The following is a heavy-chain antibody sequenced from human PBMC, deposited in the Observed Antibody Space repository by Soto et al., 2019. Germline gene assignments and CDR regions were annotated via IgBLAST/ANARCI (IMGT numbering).Heavy chain of an antibody. CDR1: EFTFSSYG. CDR3: AKVGDCSGGSCYLDY. V-gene: IGHV3-30*18. J-gene: IGHJ4*02. CDR2: ISYDGSNK. Sequence: VQLVDSGGGLVQPGGSLRLSCAASEFTFSSYGMHWVRQAPGKGLEWVAVISYDGSNKYYADSVKGRFTISRDNSKNTLYLQMNSLRAEDTAVYYCAKVGDCSGGSCYLDYWGQGTLVTVSS. D-gene: IGHD2-15*01.